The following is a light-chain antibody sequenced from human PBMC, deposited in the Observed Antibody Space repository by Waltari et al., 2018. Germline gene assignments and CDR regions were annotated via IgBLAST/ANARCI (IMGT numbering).Light chain of an antibody. CDR2: DAS. J-gene: IGKJ3*01. CDR1: QSVSSY. CDR3: QQRSNWPPS. Sequence: EIVLTQSPATLSLSPGERATLSCRASQSVSSYLAWYQQKPGQAPRLLIYDASIRATCIPARFSSSGSGTDFTLTISSLEPEDFAVYYCQQRSNWPPSFGPGTKVDIK. V-gene: IGKV3-11*01.